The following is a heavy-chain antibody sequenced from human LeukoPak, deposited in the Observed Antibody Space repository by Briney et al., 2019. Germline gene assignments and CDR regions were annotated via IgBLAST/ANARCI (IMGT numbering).Heavy chain of an antibody. D-gene: IGHD6-19*01. V-gene: IGHV3-48*01. Sequence: GGSLRLSCAASGFTFSTYSMNWVRQAPGKGLEWVSFISSSSSDIYYVDSVKGRFTISRDNAKNSLYLQMNSLRAEDTAVYYCARVRDGSGWFDYYYGLDVWGQGTTVTVSS. CDR3: ARVRDGSGWFDYYYGLDV. J-gene: IGHJ6*02. CDR2: ISSSSSDI. CDR1: GFTFSTYS.